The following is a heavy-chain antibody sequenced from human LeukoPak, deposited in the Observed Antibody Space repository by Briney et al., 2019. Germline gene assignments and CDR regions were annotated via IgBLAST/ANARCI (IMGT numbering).Heavy chain of an antibody. D-gene: IGHD1-26*01. Sequence: VASVKVSCKASVYTFTSYYMHWVRQAPGQGLEWMGWINPNIGATKYARRFQGRVTMTRDTSISTAYMELSRLRSDDTAVYYCARGQLPDVLDYWGQGTLVTVSS. CDR1: VYTFTSYY. CDR2: INPNIGAT. J-gene: IGHJ4*02. V-gene: IGHV1-2*02. CDR3: ARGQLPDVLDY.